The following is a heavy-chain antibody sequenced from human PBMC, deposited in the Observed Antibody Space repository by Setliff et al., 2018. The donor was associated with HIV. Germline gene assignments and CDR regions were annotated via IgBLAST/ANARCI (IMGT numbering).Heavy chain of an antibody. D-gene: IGHD1-1*01. CDR3: ARDAGTGGPGRWVDP. J-gene: IGHJ5*02. CDR1: GYIFSRYG. CDR2: ISGYTGIT. Sequence: WASVKVSCKISGYIFSRYGVTWVRQAPGQGLEWMGYISGYTGITHYAQNFQGRVTMTTDPSKYTAYMELRSLKYDDTGVYYCARDAGTGGPGRWVDPWGQGTMVTVSS. V-gene: IGHV1-18*01.